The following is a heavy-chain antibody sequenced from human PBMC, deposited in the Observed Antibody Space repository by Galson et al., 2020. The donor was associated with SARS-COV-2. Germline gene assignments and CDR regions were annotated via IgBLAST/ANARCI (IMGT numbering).Heavy chain of an antibody. J-gene: IGHJ4*02. CDR1: GFTFSDYY. CDR2: ISSSGSTK. D-gene: IGHD3-10*01. V-gene: IGHV3-11*01. Sequence: GGSLRLSCAASGFTFSDYYMSWIRQAPGKGLEWVSYISSSGSTKYYADSVKGRFTISRDNAKNSLYLQMNSLRAEDTAVYYCARPYYYGSGSHNFSPSPNLQDYWGQGTLVTVSS. CDR3: ARPYYYGSGSHNFSPSPNLQDY.